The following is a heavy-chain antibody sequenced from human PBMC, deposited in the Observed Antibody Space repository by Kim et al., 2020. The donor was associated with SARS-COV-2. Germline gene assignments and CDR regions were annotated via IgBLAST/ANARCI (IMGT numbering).Heavy chain of an antibody. J-gene: IGHJ4*02. D-gene: IGHD4-4*01. Sequence: YYADSVKGRFNNSRDNAKNSLYLQMNSLRDEDTAVYYCASGFGYSNYRDYWGQGTLVTVSS. V-gene: IGHV3-48*02. CDR3: ASGFGYSNYRDY.